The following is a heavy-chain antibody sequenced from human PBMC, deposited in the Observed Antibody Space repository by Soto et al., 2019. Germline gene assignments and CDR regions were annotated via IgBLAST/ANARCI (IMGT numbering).Heavy chain of an antibody. CDR3: ARGIAAAGTGWFDP. Sequence: PSETLSLTCTVSGGSISSGDYYWSWIRQPPGKGLEWIGYIYSSGSTYYNPSLKSRVTISVDTSKNQFSLKLSSVTAADTAVYYCARGIAAAGTGWFDPWGQGTLVTVSS. CDR1: GGSISSGDYY. J-gene: IGHJ5*02. V-gene: IGHV4-30-4*01. D-gene: IGHD6-13*01. CDR2: IYSSGST.